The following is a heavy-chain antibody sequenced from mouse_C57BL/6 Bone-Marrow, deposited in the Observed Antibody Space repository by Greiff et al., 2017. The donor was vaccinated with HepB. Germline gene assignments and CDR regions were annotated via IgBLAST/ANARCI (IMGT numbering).Heavy chain of an antibody. Sequence: EVKLVESEGGLVQPGSSMKLSCTASGFTFSDYYMAWVRQVPEKGLEWVANINYDGSSTYYLDSLKSRFIISRDNAKNILYLQMSSLKSEDTATYYCARAPTPYYFDYWGQGTTLTVSS. CDR2: INYDGSST. CDR1: GFTFSDYY. V-gene: IGHV5-16*01. CDR3: ARAPTPYYFDY. D-gene: IGHD2-10*01. J-gene: IGHJ2*01.